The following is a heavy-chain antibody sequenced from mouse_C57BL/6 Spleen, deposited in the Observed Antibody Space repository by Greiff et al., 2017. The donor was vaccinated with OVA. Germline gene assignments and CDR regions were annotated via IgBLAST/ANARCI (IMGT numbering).Heavy chain of an antibody. D-gene: IGHD4-1*01. CDR3: ARQKNWDGFDY. CDR2: ISSGGSYT. CDR1: GFTFSSYG. J-gene: IGHJ2*01. Sequence: VQLQESGGDLVKPGGSLKLSCAASGFTFSSYGMSWVRQTPDKRLEWVATISSGGSYTYYPDSVKGRFTISRDNAKNTLYLQMSSLKSEDTAMYYCARQKNWDGFDYWGQGTTLTVSS. V-gene: IGHV5-6*01.